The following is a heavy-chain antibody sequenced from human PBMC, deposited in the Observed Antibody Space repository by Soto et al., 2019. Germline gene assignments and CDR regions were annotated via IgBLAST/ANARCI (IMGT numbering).Heavy chain of an antibody. J-gene: IGHJ4*02. V-gene: IGHV3-23*01. CDR3: ARGATSPSY. CDR1: GFTSSSYG. Sequence: EVQLLESGGGLVQPGGSLRLSCAASGFTSSSYGMSWVRQAPGKGLEWVSAISSSGGSAYYADSVKGRFTISRDNSKNTLYLQMNSLRAEDTAVYYCARGATSPSYWGQGTLVTVSS. CDR2: ISSSGGSA.